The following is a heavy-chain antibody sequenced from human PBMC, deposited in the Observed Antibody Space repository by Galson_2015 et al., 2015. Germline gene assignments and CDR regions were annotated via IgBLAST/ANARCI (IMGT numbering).Heavy chain of an antibody. CDR3: ARCELYYYDSSGYCQLDY. Sequence: SLRLSCAASGFTFSSYEMNWVRQAPGKGLEWVSYISSSGSTIYYADSVKGRFTISRDNAKNSLYLQMNSLRAEDTAVYYCARCELYYYDSSGYCQLDYWGQGTLVTVSS. J-gene: IGHJ4*02. CDR2: ISSSGSTI. D-gene: IGHD3-22*01. CDR1: GFTFSSYE. V-gene: IGHV3-48*03.